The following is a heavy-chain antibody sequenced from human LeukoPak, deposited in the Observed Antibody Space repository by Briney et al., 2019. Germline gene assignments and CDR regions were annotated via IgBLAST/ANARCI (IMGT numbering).Heavy chain of an antibody. Sequence: GGSLRLSCAASGFTFRSYAMSWVRQAPGKGLQWVSAISGSGGSTYYADSVKGRFTISRDNSKNTLYLQMNSLRAEDTAVYYCAKGRKYPHGWFDPWGQGTLVTVSS. V-gene: IGHV3-23*01. CDR1: GFTFRSYA. CDR3: AKGRKYPHGWFDP. CDR2: ISGSGGST. D-gene: IGHD2-2*01. J-gene: IGHJ5*02.